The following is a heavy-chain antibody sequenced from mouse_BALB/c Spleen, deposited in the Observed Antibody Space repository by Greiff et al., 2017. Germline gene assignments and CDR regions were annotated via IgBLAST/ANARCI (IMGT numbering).Heavy chain of an antibody. CDR2: INPSTGYT. D-gene: IGHD1-1*01. Sequence: VQLQQSGAELAKPGASVKMSCKASGYTFTSYWMHWVKQRPGQGLEWIGYINPSTGYTEYNQKFKDKATLTADKSSSTAYMQLSSLTSEDSAVYYCARPLYGSSGAWFAYWGQGTLVTVSA. CDR1: GYTFTSYW. J-gene: IGHJ3*01. CDR3: ARPLYGSSGAWFAY. V-gene: IGHV1-7*01.